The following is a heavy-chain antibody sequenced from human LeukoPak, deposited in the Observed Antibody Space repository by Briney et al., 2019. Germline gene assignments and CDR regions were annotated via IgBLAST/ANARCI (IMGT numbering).Heavy chain of an antibody. V-gene: IGHV3-13*04. CDR1: GFTFSSYD. J-gene: IGHJ4*02. CDR3: ARHIAAAGEFDY. D-gene: IGHD6-13*01. CDR2: IGTAGDT. Sequence: GGSLTPSCAASGFTFSSYDMHWVRQPTEKGIEWVSSIGTAGDTYYPGSVKGRFTISRENAKNALYLQMNSLRAGDTAVYYCARHIAAAGEFDYWGQGTLVTVSS.